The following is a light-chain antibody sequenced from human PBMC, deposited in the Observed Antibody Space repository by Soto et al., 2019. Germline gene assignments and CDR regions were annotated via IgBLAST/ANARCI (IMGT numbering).Light chain of an antibody. J-gene: IGKJ3*01. CDR2: DAS. CDR1: QDISNY. V-gene: IGKV1-33*01. Sequence: DIQMTQSPSSLSASVGDRVTITCQASQDISNYLNWYQQKPGKAPKLLIYDASNLETGVPSRFSGSGSGTDFTFTISSLQHDDIATYYCQQYDNLLFTFGPGTKVDIK. CDR3: QQYDNLLFT.